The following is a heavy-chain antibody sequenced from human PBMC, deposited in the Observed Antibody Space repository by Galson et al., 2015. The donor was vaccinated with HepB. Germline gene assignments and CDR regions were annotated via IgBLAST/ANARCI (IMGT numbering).Heavy chain of an antibody. CDR2: ISPHNRYT. Sequence: SVKVSCKASGNTFSSYSITWVRQAPGQGLEWVGWISPHNRYTNYAQNFQGRVTMTTDTSTSTAYMELSSLTSEDTAVYYCARDYGGNSVWFDPWGQGTLVTVSS. V-gene: IGHV1-18*01. CDR1: GNTFSSYS. D-gene: IGHD4-23*01. CDR3: ARDYGGNSVWFDP. J-gene: IGHJ5*02.